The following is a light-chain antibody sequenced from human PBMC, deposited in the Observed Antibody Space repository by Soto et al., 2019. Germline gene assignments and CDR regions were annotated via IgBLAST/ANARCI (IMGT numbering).Light chain of an antibody. V-gene: IGKV1-5*03. J-gene: IGKJ1*01. CDR2: KAS. Sequence: DIQMTQCPSTLSGSVGDRVTVTWRASQTISSWLAWYQQKPGKAPKLLIYKASTLKSGVPSRFSGSGSGTEFTLKISSLQPDDFATYYCQHYHSYSEAFGQGSKV. CDR1: QTISSW. CDR3: QHYHSYSEA.